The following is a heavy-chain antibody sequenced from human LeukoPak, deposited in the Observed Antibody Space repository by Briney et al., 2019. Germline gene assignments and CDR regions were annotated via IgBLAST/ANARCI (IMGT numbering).Heavy chain of an antibody. CDR2: MHHSGRT. Sequence: SGTLSLTCAISGASISSTNWWIWVRQPPGKGLEWIGEMHHSGRTNYNPSLKSRITISVDKSKNQVFLRLNSVAAADTTLYYCARAQEGCSRASCYLEPWGQGTLVTVSS. CDR3: ARAQEGCSRASCYLEP. V-gene: IGHV4-4*02. J-gene: IGHJ5*02. D-gene: IGHD2-2*01. CDR1: GASISSTNW.